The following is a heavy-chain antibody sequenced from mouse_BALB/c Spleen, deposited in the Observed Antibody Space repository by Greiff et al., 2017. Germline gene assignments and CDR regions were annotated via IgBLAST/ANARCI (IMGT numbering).Heavy chain of an antibody. V-gene: IGHV5-9*03. Sequence: EVQRVESGGGLVKPGGSLKLSCAASGFTFSSYTMSWVRQTPEKRLEWVATISSGGGNTYYPDSVKGRFTISRDNAKNNLYLQMSSLRSEDTALYYCARWGLLRYWYFDVWGAGTTVTVSS. CDR2: ISSGGGNT. CDR1: GFTFSSYT. D-gene: IGHD1-1*01. J-gene: IGHJ1*01. CDR3: ARWGLLRYWYFDV.